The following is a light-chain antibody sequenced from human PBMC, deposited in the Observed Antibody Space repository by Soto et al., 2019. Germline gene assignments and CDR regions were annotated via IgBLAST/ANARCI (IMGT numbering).Light chain of an antibody. CDR3: SSYTTRSTYV. J-gene: IGLJ1*01. CDR2: EVS. Sequence: QSALTQPASVSGSPGQSITISCTGTSDDVADFDYVSWYQHYPGRAPKLIIYEVSYRPSGVSPRFSGSKSVNSASLTISGLQPEDEADYSCSSYTTRSTYVFGTGTKLTVL. V-gene: IGLV2-14*01. CDR1: SDDVADFDY.